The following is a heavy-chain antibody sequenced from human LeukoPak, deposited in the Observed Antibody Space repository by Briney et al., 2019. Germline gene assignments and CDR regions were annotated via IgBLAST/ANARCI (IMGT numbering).Heavy chain of an antibody. CDR1: GYTLSELS. J-gene: IGHJ4*02. CDR2: SDPEDGET. CDR3: ATDILARGSGTLLTFDA. V-gene: IGHV1-24*01. D-gene: IGHD3-10*01. Sequence: VASVKVSCKVPGYTLSELSMHWVRQAPGKGLEWMGGSDPEDGETIYAQKFQGRVTMTEDTSTDTAYMELSSLRSEDTAVYYCATDILARGSGTLLTFDAWGQGTLVTVSS.